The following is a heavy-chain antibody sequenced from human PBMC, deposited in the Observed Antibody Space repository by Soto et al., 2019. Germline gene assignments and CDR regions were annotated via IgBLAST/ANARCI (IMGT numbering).Heavy chain of an antibody. D-gene: IGHD3-10*01. CDR3: ARDRPGISVIRAVKTYNYFDP. V-gene: IGHV1-18*01. CDR2: ISTDNTHR. Sequence: ASVKVSCKASGYNFLTYGISWLRQAPGRGLEWMGWISTDNTHRNYAQNFQKRVTMTTDTSTNTAYMELRSLRSDDTAIYYCARDRPGISVIRAVKTYNYFDPWGQGTLVTVSS. J-gene: IGHJ5*02. CDR1: GYNFLTYG.